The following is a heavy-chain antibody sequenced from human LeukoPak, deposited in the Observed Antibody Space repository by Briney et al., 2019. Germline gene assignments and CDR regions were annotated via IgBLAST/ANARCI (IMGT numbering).Heavy chain of an antibody. CDR3: ARDGPGSGSYYNVLTAPLLGFDP. Sequence: PSETLSLTCAVYGGSFSGYYWSWIRQPPGKGLEWIGEINHSGSTNYNPSLKSRVTISVDTSKNQFSLKLSSVTAADTAVYYCARDGPGSGSYYNVLTAPLLGFDPWGQGTLVTVSS. V-gene: IGHV4-34*01. CDR2: INHSGST. D-gene: IGHD3-10*01. CDR1: GGSFSGYY. J-gene: IGHJ5*02.